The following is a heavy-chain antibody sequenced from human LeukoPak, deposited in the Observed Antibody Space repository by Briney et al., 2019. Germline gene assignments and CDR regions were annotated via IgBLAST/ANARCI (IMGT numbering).Heavy chain of an antibody. Sequence: ASVKVSCKASGYTFTSYGISWVRQAPGQGLEWMGWISAYNGNTNYAQKLQGRVTMTTDTSTSTAYMELSRLRSDDTAVYYCARDHAGSYYPDYWGQGTLVTVSS. J-gene: IGHJ4*02. D-gene: IGHD1-26*01. CDR1: GYTFTSYG. V-gene: IGHV1-18*01. CDR2: ISAYNGNT. CDR3: ARDHAGSYYPDY.